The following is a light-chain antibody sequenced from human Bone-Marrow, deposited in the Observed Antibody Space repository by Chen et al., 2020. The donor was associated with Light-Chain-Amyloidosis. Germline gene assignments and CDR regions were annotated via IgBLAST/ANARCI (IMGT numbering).Light chain of an antibody. CDR3: QVWDRSSDRPV. Sequence: SYVLTQPSSVSVAPGQTATIACGGNNIGSTSVHWYQQTPGQAPLLVAYDDSDRPSGIPERWSGSNSGNTATLTICRVEAGDEADYYCQVWDRSSDRPVFGGGTKLTVL. CDR1: NIGSTS. CDR2: DDS. J-gene: IGLJ3*02. V-gene: IGLV3-21*02.